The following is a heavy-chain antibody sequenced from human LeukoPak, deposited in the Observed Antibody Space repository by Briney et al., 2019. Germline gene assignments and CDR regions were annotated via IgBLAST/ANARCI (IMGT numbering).Heavy chain of an antibody. V-gene: IGHV3-7*01. CDR2: IKQDGSEK. CDR1: GFTFSSYW. D-gene: IGHD3-10*01. CDR3: ARLLPPYYGSGSYGVDY. Sequence: GGSLRLSCAASGFTFSSYWMSWVRQAPGKGLEWVANIKQDGSEKYYVDSVKGRFTISRDNAKNSLYLQMNSLRAEDTAVYYCARLLPPYYGSGSYGVDYWGQGTLATVSS. J-gene: IGHJ4*02.